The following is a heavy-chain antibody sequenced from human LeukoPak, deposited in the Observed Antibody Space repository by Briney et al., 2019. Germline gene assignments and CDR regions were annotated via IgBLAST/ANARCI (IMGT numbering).Heavy chain of an antibody. D-gene: IGHD2-21*01. CDR2: ISSNGGST. CDR1: GFTFSSYA. V-gene: IGHV3-64*01. J-gene: IGHJ3*02. Sequence: PGGSLRLSCAASGFTFSSYAMHWVRQAPGKGLEYVSAISSNGGSTDYANSVKGRFSISRDNSKNTLYLQMGSLRAEDMAVYYGARLLTAVIEGVRTWGAFDIWGQGTMVTVSS. CDR3: ARLLTAVIEGVRTWGAFDI.